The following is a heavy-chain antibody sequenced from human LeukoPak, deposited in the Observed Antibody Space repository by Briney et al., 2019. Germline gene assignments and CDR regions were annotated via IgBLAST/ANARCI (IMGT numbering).Heavy chain of an antibody. D-gene: IGHD3-22*01. CDR3: ATEDVVVITIRYFQH. J-gene: IGHJ1*01. Sequence: PGGSLRLSCAASGFTFSSYAMTWVRQAPGKGLEWVSGISGSGGSTYYPDSVKGRFTISRDNSKNTLYLQMNSLRTEDTAIYYCATEDVVVITIRYFQHWGQGTLVTVSS. CDR1: GFTFSSYA. CDR2: ISGSGGST. V-gene: IGHV3-23*01.